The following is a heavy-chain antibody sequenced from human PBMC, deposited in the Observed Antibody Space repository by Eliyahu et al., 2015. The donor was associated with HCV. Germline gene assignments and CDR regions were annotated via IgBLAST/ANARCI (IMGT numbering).Heavy chain of an antibody. V-gene: IGHV4-59*01. CDR2: IYYSGST. Sequence: QVQLQESGPGLVKPSETLSLTCTVSGGSINSYYWSWIRQPPGKGLEWIGYIYYSGSTNYSPSLKSRVTISVDTSKNQFSLKLSSVTAADTAVYYCAREIRDGYNSWFDPWGQGTLVTVSS. CDR1: GGSINSYY. CDR3: AREIRDGYNSWFDP. D-gene: IGHD5-24*01. J-gene: IGHJ5*02.